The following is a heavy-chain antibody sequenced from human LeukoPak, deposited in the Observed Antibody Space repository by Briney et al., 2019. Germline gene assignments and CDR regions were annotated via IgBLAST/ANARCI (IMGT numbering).Heavy chain of an antibody. CDR3: ARDSSGSSSWWFDY. D-gene: IGHD6-13*01. CDR1: GFTVSSNY. V-gene: IGHV3-66*02. CDR2: IYSGGST. J-gene: IGHJ5*01. Sequence: GGSLRLSCAASGFTVSSNYMSWVRQAPGKGLEWVSVIYSGGSTYYADSVKGRFTISRDNSKNTLYLQMNSLRAEDTAVYYCARDSSGSSSWWFDYWGQGTLVTVSS.